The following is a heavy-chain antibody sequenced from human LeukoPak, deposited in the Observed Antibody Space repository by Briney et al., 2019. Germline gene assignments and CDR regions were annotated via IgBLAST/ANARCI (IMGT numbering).Heavy chain of an antibody. D-gene: IGHD6-19*01. Sequence: PGGSLRLSCAASGFTFSSYGMHWVRQAPGKGLEWVAIIWYDGSNKYYADSVKGRFTIFRDNSKNTLYLQMNSLRTEDTAVYYCAKEAAVAGVGYNWFDPWGQGTLVTVSS. J-gene: IGHJ5*02. CDR2: IWYDGSNK. CDR1: GFTFSSYG. CDR3: AKEAAVAGVGYNWFDP. V-gene: IGHV3-33*06.